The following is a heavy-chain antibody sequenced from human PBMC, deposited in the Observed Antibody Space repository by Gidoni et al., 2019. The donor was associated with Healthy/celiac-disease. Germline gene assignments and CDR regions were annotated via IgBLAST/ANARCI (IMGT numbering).Heavy chain of an antibody. V-gene: IGHV1-3*01. CDR3: AREMVIVPAAAFDY. D-gene: IGHD2-2*01. CDR2: ITAGNGNT. J-gene: IGHJ4*02. Sequence: QVQLVQSGAEVKKPGASVQVSCKASGYSFTGSAVHWVRQAPGQRLEWMGWITAGNGNTKYSQKFQGRVTITGDTSASTVYMELSSLRSEDTAVYYCAREMVIVPAAAFDYWGQGTLVTVSS. CDR1: GYSFTGSA.